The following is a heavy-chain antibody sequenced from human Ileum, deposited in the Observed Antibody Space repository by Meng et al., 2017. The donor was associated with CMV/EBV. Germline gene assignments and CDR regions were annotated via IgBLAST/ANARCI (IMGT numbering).Heavy chain of an antibody. Sequence: TFPGYAMNWVRQAPGQGLAWMGWINTNTGNPTYAQGYTRRFVFSLDTSVSTAYLQICSLKAEDTAVYYCATLGYSYGYPYYYYYGMDVWGQGTTVTVSS. CDR3: ATLGYSYGYPYYYYYGMDV. V-gene: IGHV7-4-1*01. D-gene: IGHD5-18*01. J-gene: IGHJ6*02. CDR2: INTNTGNP. CDR1: TFPGYA.